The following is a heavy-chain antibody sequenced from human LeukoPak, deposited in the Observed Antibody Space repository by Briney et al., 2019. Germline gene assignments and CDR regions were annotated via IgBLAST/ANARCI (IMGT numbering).Heavy chain of an antibody. Sequence: SETLSLTCTVSGGSISSYYWSWIRQPPGKGLEWIGYIYYSGSTNYNPSLKSRVTISVDTSNNQYSLKLSSVTAADTAVYYCAREAGSYWGQGTLVTVSS. D-gene: IGHD3-10*01. CDR2: IYYSGST. V-gene: IGHV4-59*01. CDR3: AREAGSY. CDR1: GGSISSYY. J-gene: IGHJ4*02.